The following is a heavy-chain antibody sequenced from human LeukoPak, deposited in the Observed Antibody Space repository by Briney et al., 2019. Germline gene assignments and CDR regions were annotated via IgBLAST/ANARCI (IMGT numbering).Heavy chain of an antibody. D-gene: IGHD6-13*01. V-gene: IGHV4-59*01. CDR1: GGSISNYF. Sequence: SETLSLTFTVSGGSISNYFWSWIRQPPGKALEWIGYIYYSGSTNYNPSLKGGGTISVDTSKTYFSLKLSSVTAADTAVYYCARRYSTSWYYFDYWGQGTLVTVSS. CDR2: IYYSGST. CDR3: ARRYSTSWYYFDY. J-gene: IGHJ4*02.